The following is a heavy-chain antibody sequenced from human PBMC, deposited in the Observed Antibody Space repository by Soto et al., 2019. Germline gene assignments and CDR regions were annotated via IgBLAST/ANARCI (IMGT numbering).Heavy chain of an antibody. J-gene: IGHJ4*02. CDR3: AKDCYYDRRGSFDY. Sequence: GGSLRLSCAASGFSFSTYAMSWVRQAPGKGLEWVSSISGSGGTIYYADSVKGRFTIPRDNSKNTLYLQMNSLRAEDTAVYYCAKDCYYDRRGSFDYWGQGTLVTVSS. CDR1: GFSFSTYA. CDR2: ISGSGGTI. D-gene: IGHD3-22*01. V-gene: IGHV3-23*01.